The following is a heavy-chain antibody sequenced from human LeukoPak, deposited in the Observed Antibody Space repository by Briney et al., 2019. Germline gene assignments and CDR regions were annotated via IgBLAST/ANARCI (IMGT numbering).Heavy chain of an antibody. D-gene: IGHD3-9*01. CDR2: INHSGST. CDR1: GGSFSGYY. Sequence: SETLSLTCAVYGGSFSGYYWSWIRQPPGKGLEWIGEINHSGSTNYNPSLKSRVTISVDTSKNQFSLKLSSVTAADTAVYYCARVPLTAYDILTGYPVGDGMDVWGQGTTVTVSS. V-gene: IGHV4-34*01. J-gene: IGHJ6*02. CDR3: ARVPLTAYDILTGYPVGDGMDV.